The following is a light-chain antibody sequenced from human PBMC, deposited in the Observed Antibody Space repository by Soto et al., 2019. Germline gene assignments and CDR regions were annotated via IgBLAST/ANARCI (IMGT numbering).Light chain of an antibody. CDR1: SSDVGGSNF. Sequence: QSFLTQPASVSDSPGRSITISCTGTSSDVGGSNFVSWYQQQPGKPPKLIIYDVANRPSGVSNRFSGSKSGSTASLIISRLQTEDEADYYCVSYTSSTTYVFGTGTKVTVL. J-gene: IGLJ1*01. CDR2: DVA. V-gene: IGLV2-14*03. CDR3: VSYTSSTTYV.